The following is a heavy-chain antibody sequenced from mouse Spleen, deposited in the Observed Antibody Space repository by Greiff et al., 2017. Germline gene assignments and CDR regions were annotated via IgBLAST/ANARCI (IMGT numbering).Heavy chain of an antibody. Sequence: VQGVESGPGLVAPSQSLSITCTVSGFSLTSYGVHWVRQPPGKGLEWLGLIWAGGSTNYNSALMSRLSISKDNSKSQVFLKMNSLQTDDTAMYYCARGRDYRYYFDVWGAGTTVTVSS. J-gene: IGHJ1*01. CDR1: GFSLTSYG. D-gene: IGHD2-14*01. V-gene: IGHV2-9*02. CDR2: IWAGGST. CDR3: ARGRDYRYYFDV.